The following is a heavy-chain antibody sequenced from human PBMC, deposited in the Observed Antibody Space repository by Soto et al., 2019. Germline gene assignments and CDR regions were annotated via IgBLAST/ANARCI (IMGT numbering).Heavy chain of an antibody. J-gene: IGHJ6*02. V-gene: IGHV3-64*04. D-gene: IGHD1-26*01. CDR2: ITSNGGNT. Sequence: GGSLRLSCAASGFTFSSYAMHWVRQAPGKGLECVSAITSNGGNTYYADAVKGRFTISRDNSKSTLYLQMNSLRAEDTAVYYCGKGRSYYYYYGVDVWGQGTTVTVSS. CDR1: GFTFSSYA. CDR3: GKGRSYYYYYGVDV.